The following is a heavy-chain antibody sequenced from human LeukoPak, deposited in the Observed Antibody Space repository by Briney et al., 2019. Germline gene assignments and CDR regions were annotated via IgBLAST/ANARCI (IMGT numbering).Heavy chain of an antibody. Sequence: ASVKVSCKASGYTFTSYDINWVRQATGQGLEWMGWMNPNSCNTGYVQKFQGRVTMTRNTSISTAYMELSSLRSEDTAVYYCARHYYDSSGYGYWGQGTLVTVSS. CDR1: GYTFTSYD. CDR2: MNPNSCNT. CDR3: ARHYYDSSGYGY. D-gene: IGHD3-22*01. V-gene: IGHV1-8*01. J-gene: IGHJ4*02.